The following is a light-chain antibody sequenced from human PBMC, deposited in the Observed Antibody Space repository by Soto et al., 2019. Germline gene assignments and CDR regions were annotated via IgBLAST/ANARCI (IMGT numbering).Light chain of an antibody. J-gene: IGKJ1*01. V-gene: IGKV1-5*03. CDR3: QQYNSYSKT. CDR1: QSVSTY. Sequence: DIQMTQSPSTLSASVGDRVTIACRASQSVSTYLAWCQQKPGEAPKLLVYWASRLHTGVPSRFSGSGSGTEFTLNISSQQPDDFAAYYCQQYNSYSKTCDQGTKVEI. CDR2: WAS.